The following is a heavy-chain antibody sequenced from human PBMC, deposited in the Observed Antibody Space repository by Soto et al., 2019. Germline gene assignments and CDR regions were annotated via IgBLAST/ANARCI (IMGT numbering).Heavy chain of an antibody. D-gene: IGHD6-13*01. J-gene: IGHJ3*02. V-gene: IGHV3-21*01. CDR3: ARDLDSSSWYHAFDI. CDR2: ISSSSSYI. CDR1: GFTFSSYS. Sequence: AGGSLRLSCAASGFTFSSYSMNWVRQAPGKGLEWVSSISSSSSYIYYADSVKGRFTISRDNAKNSLYLQMNSLRAEDTAVYYCARDLDSSSWYHAFDIWGQGTMVTVSS.